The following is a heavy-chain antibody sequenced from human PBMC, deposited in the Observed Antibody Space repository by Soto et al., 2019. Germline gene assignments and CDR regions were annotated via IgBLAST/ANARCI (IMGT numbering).Heavy chain of an antibody. CDR1: GFTFNKYS. J-gene: IGHJ4*02. CDR2: INQAGTDK. D-gene: IGHD6-19*01. CDR3: CRGSCSFAS. V-gene: IGHV3-7*01. Sequence: EVQLVASVGVLVQPGGSLRLSCAASGFTFNKYSMDWVRQAPGKGLEFVANINQAGTDKYYADSVKVRFTISRDSTKNSVYLQMNSRIGDEKAVSYCCRGSCSFASCGQGTLITVSS.